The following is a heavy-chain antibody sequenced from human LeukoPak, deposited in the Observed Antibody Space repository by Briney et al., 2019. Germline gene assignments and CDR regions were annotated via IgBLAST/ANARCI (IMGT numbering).Heavy chain of an antibody. J-gene: IGHJ4*02. D-gene: IGHD6-19*01. V-gene: IGHV4-59*01. CDR3: AREVAVAGRRPFDY. CDR2: IYNSGST. Sequence: PSETLSLTCTVSGGSISSYYWSWIRQPPGKGLEWIGYIYNSGSTNYDPSLKSRVTISMDMSKKQFSLKLTSVTAADTAVYYCAREVAVAGRRPFDYWGQGTLVTVSS. CDR1: GGSISSYY.